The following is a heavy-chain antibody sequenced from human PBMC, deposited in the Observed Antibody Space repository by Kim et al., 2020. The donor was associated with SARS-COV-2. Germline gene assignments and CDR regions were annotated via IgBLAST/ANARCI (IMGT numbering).Heavy chain of an antibody. D-gene: IGHD3-9*01. J-gene: IGHJ4*02. CDR1: GFTFDDYA. CDR2: ISWNSGSI. CDR3: AKDLGSHYDILGDY. Sequence: GGSLRLSCAASGFTFDDYAMHWVRQAPGKGLEWVSGISWNSGSIGYADSVKGRFTISRDNAKNSLYLQMNSLRAEDTALYYCAKDLGSHYDILGDYWGQGTLVTVSS. V-gene: IGHV3-9*01.